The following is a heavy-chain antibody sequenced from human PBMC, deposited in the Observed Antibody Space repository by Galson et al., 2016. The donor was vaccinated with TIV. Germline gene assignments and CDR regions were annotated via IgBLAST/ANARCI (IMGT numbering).Heavy chain of an antibody. V-gene: IGHV3-23*01. CDR2: IVGTGGTT. J-gene: IGHJ3*01. D-gene: IGHD4-23*01. Sequence: SLRLSCAASGFTFSSYAMHWVRQAPGKGLEWVSGIVGTGGTTYYADSVKGRFSISRDNSKNTLYLQMNSRRGEDTALYYCTRRKNYGGDAFDPWGQGTLVTVSS. CDR1: GFTFSSYA. CDR3: TRRKNYGGDAFDP.